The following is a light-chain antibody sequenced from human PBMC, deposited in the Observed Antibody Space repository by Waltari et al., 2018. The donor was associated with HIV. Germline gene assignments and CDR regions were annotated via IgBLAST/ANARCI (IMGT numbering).Light chain of an antibody. CDR3: QQYNSYPLS. Sequence: DIEMTQSPSSLSASVGDGVSIICRASQGVGTSLAWFQQKPGRAPKSLIYGANTVRSGVPPRFSGSGFWTDFTLTISSLQPEDFATYYCQQYNSYPLSFGPGTKVDVK. V-gene: IGKV1-16*01. CDR2: GAN. CDR1: QGVGTS. J-gene: IGKJ3*01.